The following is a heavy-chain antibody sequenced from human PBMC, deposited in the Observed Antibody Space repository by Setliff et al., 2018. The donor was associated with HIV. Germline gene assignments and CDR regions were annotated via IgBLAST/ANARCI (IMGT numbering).Heavy chain of an antibody. CDR3: ARVRPIFGVVIADAFDI. V-gene: IGHV4-34*01. CDR1: GGSFSDYY. Sequence: PSETLSLTCAVYGGSFSDYYWIWIRQPPGKGLEWIAEINHSGNTDYNPSLKSRVTISVDTSKNQFSLKLSSVTAADTAVYYCARVRPIFGVVIADAFDIWGQGTMVTVSS. CDR2: INHSGNT. D-gene: IGHD3-3*01. J-gene: IGHJ3*02.